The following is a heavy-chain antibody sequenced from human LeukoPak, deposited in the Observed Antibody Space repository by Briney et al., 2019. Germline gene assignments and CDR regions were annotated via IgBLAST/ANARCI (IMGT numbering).Heavy chain of an antibody. CDR1: GFSLSSYA. CDR3: AKAPVTSCRGAFCYPFDS. J-gene: IGHJ4*02. V-gene: IGHV3-23*01. Sequence: GGSLRLSCTVSGFSLSSYAMSWVRRAPGKGLEWVSATSSSDDGKYYADSVRGRFTISRDNSRNTMYLQMNSLRAEDAAVYYCAKAPVTSCRGAFCYPFDSWGQGTLVTVSS. D-gene: IGHD2-15*01. CDR2: TSSSDDGK.